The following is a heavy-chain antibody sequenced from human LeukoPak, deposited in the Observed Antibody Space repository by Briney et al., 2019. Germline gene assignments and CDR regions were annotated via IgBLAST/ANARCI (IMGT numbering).Heavy chain of an antibody. CDR1: GGSISSYY. CDR2: IYYSGST. J-gene: IGHJ4*02. CDR3: ARGRDYYDSSGYSLRFDY. V-gene: IGHV4-59*08. Sequence: PSETLSLTCTVSGGSISSYYWSWIRQPPGKGLEWIGYIYYSGSTYYNPSLKSRVTISVDTSKNQFSLKLSSVTAADTAVYYCARGRDYYDSSGYSLRFDYWGQGTLVTVSS. D-gene: IGHD3-22*01.